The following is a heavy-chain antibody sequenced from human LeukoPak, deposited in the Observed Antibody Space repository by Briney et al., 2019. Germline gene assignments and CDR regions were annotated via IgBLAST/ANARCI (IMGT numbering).Heavy chain of an antibody. D-gene: IGHD4-17*01. CDR3: ARYGDYAEGFDP. Sequence: SETLSLTCSVSGGSIISSSYYWGWIRQPPGKGLEWIGSIHYSGSTYYNPSLKSRVTISVDTSKNQFSLKLSSVAAADTAVYYCARYGDYAEGFDPWGQGTLVTVSS. CDR2: IHYSGST. V-gene: IGHV4-39*01. J-gene: IGHJ5*02. CDR1: GGSIISSSYY.